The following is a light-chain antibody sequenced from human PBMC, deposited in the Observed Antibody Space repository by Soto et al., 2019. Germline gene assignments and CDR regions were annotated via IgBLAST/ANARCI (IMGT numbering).Light chain of an antibody. V-gene: IGLV2-14*01. Sequence: LTQPASVSGSPGQSITISCTGTSSDVGGYNYVSWYQQHPGKAPKLMIYAVTDRPSGVSSRFSGSKSGNTASLTISGLQDEDEADYYCSSYTSSSTLFGNGTKVTVL. CDR2: AVT. J-gene: IGLJ1*01. CDR1: SSDVGGYNY. CDR3: SSYTSSSTL.